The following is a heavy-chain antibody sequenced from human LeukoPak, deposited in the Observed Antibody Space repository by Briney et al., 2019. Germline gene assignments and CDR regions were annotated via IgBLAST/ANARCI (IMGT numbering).Heavy chain of an antibody. Sequence: GGSLRLSCAASGFTFSNAWMSWVRQAPRKGLEWVGRIKSKANSYATAYAASVKGRFTISRDDSKNTAYLQMNSLKTEDTAVYYCTRNGYYDFWSGLYYYYYMDVWGKGTTVTVSS. CDR2: IKSKANSYAT. D-gene: IGHD3-3*01. CDR1: GFTFSNAW. J-gene: IGHJ6*03. CDR3: TRNGYYDFWSGLYYYYYMDV. V-gene: IGHV3-73*01.